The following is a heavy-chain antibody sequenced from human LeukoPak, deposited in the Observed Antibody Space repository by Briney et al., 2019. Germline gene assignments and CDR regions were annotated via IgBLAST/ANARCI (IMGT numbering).Heavy chain of an antibody. CDR2: ISSSSSYI. CDR3: ARDGGARFDI. CDR1: GFIFSSYS. J-gene: IGHJ3*02. V-gene: IGHV3-21*01. D-gene: IGHD3-16*01. Sequence: PGGSLRLSCVASGFIFSSYSMNWVRQAPGKGLEWVSSISSSSSYIYYADSVKGRFTISRDNAKNSLYLQMNSLRAEDTAVYYCARDGGARFDIWGQGTMVTVSS.